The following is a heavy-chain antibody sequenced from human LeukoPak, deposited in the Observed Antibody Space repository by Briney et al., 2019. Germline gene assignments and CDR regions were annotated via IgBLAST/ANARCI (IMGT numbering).Heavy chain of an antibody. J-gene: IGHJ4*02. V-gene: IGHV1-2*02. CDR1: GYTFTGYY. CDR3: ARDGCGGSCYSRFDY. CDR2: INPNSGGT. D-gene: IGHD2-15*01. Sequence: ASVKVSCKASGYTFTGYYMHWVRQAPGQGLEWMGWINPNSGGTNYAQKFQGRVTMTRDTSTSTVYMELSSLRSDDTAVYYCARDGCGGSCYSRFDYWGQGTLVTVSS.